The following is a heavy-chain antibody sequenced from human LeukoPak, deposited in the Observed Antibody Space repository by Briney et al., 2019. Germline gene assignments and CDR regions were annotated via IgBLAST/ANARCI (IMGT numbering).Heavy chain of an antibody. CDR2: ISSSGGTT. CDR1: GFSFSTYA. Sequence: GGPLRLSCAAPGFSFSTYAMSWVRQAPGKGLEWVSSISSSGGTTYYADSVRGRFTISRDNSKNTVDLQVNTLRAEDTAVYHCAKDTGQLGIREVFDAWGQGTMVTVSS. V-gene: IGHV3-23*01. D-gene: IGHD7-27*01. J-gene: IGHJ3*01. CDR3: AKDTGQLGIREVFDA.